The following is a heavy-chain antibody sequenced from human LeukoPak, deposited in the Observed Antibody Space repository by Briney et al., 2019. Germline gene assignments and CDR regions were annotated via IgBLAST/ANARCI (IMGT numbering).Heavy chain of an antibody. CDR1: GFIFINYS. CDR3: ARVPLLGGRYWYFDL. CDR2: VSTSSGYE. J-gene: IGHJ2*01. D-gene: IGHD7-27*01. Sequence: GGSLRLSSVASGFIFINYSVNWVRQAPGKGLEWVSVSTSSGYEFYEDSVKGRFTVSRDNAENSLYLQMNSLSAEDTAVYYRARVPLLGGRYWYFDLWGRGTLVTV. V-gene: IGHV3-21*01.